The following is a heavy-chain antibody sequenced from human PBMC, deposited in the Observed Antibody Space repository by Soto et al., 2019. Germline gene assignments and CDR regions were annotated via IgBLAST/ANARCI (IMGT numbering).Heavy chain of an antibody. V-gene: IGHV4-34*01. CDR3: ARGRFNWNYLKWFDP. CDR1: GGSFSGYY. J-gene: IGHJ5*02. D-gene: IGHD1-7*01. CDR2: INHSGST. Sequence: LSLTCAVYGGSFSGYYWSWIRQPPGKGLEWIGEINHSGSTNYNPSLKSRVTISVDTSKNQFSLKLSSVTAADTAVYYCARGRFNWNYLKWFDPWGQGTLVTVSS.